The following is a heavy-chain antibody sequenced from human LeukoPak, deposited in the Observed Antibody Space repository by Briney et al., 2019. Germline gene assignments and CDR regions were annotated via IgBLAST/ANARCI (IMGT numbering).Heavy chain of an antibody. CDR2: IIPIFGTA. V-gene: IGHV1-69*05. D-gene: IGHD3-9*01. CDR1: GYIFTGYY. J-gene: IGHJ4*02. CDR3: ASTNYDILTGYLIYYFDY. Sequence: ASVKVSCRASGYIFTGYYMHWVRQAPGQGLEWMGWIIPIFGTANYAQKFQGRVTITTDESTSTAYMELSSLRSEDTAVYYCASTNYDILTGYLIYYFDYWGQGTLVTVSS.